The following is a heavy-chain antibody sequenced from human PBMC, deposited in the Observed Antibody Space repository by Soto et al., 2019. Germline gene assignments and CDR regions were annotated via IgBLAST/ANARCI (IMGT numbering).Heavy chain of an antibody. CDR2: IIPLFGTA. D-gene: IGHD6-19*01. J-gene: IGHJ6*02. CDR1: GVTFSKFI. CDR3: AKVRYSSPMGYYHGMAV. Sequence: QVQLEQSGGEVKKPGSSVKVSCKASGVTFSKFIMTWVRQAPGLGLEWVGGIIPLFGTANYAQTFQGRVTITADESTSTSYLEVSNLRSEDTAVDYCAKVRYSSPMGYYHGMAVWGQATAVTVSS. V-gene: IGHV1-69*01.